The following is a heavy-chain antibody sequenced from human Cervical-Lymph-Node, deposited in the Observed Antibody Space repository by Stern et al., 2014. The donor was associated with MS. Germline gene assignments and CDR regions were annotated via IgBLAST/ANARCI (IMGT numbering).Heavy chain of an antibody. J-gene: IGHJ4*02. D-gene: IGHD2-15*01. CDR1: GFTFSSYA. CDR3: AMPKDIVVVVAAPLDS. V-gene: IGHV3-23*04. Sequence: EMQLVESGGGLVQPGGSLRLSCAASGFTFSSYAMSWVRQAPGKGLEWVSAISGSGGSTYYADSVKGRFTISRDNSKNTLYLQMNSLRAEDTAVYYCAMPKDIVVVVAAPLDSWGQGTLVTVS. CDR2: ISGSGGST.